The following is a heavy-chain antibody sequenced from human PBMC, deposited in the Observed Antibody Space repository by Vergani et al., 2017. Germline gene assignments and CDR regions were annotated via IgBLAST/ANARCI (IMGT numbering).Heavy chain of an antibody. V-gene: IGHV4-61*01. CDR2: IYYSGST. CDR1: GYSISSGYY. CDR3: ARALNYYDSSLDY. J-gene: IGHJ4*02. D-gene: IGHD3-22*01. Sequence: QLQLQESGPGLVKPSETLSLTCAVSGYSISSGYYWSWIRQPPGKGLEWIGYIYYSGSTNYNPSLKSRVTISVDTSKNQFSLKLSSVTAADTAVYYCARALNYYDSSLDYWGQGTLVTVSS.